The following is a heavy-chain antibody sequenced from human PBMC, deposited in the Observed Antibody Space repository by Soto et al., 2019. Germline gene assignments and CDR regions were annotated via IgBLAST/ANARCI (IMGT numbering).Heavy chain of an antibody. CDR1: GFTFSSYA. D-gene: IGHD2-2*01. CDR3: AYCSSTESYYYYYYMDV. Sequence: PGGSLRLSCAASGFTFSSYAMSWVRQAPGKGLEWVSAISGSGGSTYYADSVKGRFTISRDNSKNTLYLQMNSLRAEDTAVYYCAYCSSTESYYYYYYMDVWGKGTTVTVSS. J-gene: IGHJ6*03. V-gene: IGHV3-23*01. CDR2: ISGSGGST.